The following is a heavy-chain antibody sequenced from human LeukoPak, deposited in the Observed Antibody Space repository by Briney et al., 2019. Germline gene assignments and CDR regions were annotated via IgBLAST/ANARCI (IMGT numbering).Heavy chain of an antibody. V-gene: IGHV4-34*01. CDR3: ARGLRKRGTAFDY. Sequence: SETLSLTCAVYGGSFSGYYWSWIRQPPGKGLEWIGEINHSGSTNYNPSLKSRVTISVDTSKNQFSLKLSSVTAADTAVYYCARGLRKRGTAFDYWGQGTLVTVSS. CDR2: INHSGST. CDR1: GGSFSGYY. D-gene: IGHD1-1*01. J-gene: IGHJ4*02.